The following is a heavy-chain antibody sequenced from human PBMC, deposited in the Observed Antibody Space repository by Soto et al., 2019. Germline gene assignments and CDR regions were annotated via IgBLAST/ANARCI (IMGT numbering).Heavy chain of an antibody. CDR2: INGDGSGT. V-gene: IGHV3-74*01. CDR3: ARGIFGSGTANDY. CDR1: GFTFSGSC. J-gene: IGHJ4*02. D-gene: IGHD3-10*01. Sequence: EVQLVESGGGLVQPGGSLRLSCAASGFTFSGSCMHWVRQAPGKGLVWVSRINGDGSGTSYADVVKGRFTISRDDAKNTLFLQMNGLRAEDTAVYYCARGIFGSGTANDYWGQGTLVTVSS.